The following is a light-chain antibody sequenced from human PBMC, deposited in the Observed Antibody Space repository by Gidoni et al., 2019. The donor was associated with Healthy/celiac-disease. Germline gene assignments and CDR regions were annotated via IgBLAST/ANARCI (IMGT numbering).Light chain of an antibody. CDR2: DAS. Sequence: IQLTQSPSSLSASVGDRVTITCGASQGISRYLALYQHKPGKAPTLLIYDASTLQSGVPSRFSGSGSGTDFTLTISSLEPEDFATYYCQQLNSYPWTFXXXTKVEIK. CDR1: QGISRY. J-gene: IGKJ1*01. V-gene: IGKV1-9*01. CDR3: QQLNSYPWT.